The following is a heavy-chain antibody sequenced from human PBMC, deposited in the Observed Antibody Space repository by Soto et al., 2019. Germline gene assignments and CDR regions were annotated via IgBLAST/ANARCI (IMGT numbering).Heavy chain of an antibody. CDR1: GYTFTRYG. J-gene: IGHJ4*02. D-gene: IGHD3-22*01. V-gene: IGHV1-18*01. CDR3: ARGRDYYDCRAIGY. Sequence: QVQLVQSGAEVKKPGASVKVSCKASGYTFTRYGINWVRQAPGRGLEWMGWISAFNGNTNYAQKLQGRVTMTTDTSTSTACMELRSLRSDDTAVYYCARGRDYYDCRAIGYWGQGTRVTVSS. CDR2: ISAFNGNT.